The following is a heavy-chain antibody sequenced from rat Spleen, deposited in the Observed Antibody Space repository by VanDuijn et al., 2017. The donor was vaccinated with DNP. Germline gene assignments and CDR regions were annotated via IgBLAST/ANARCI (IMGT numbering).Heavy chain of an antibody. D-gene: IGHD5-1*01. Sequence: EVQLVESGGDLVQPGGSLKLSCVASGFTFSYYWMAWVRQVPGKGLEWIASITSGSGSTSYLDSVRGRFTISRDNAKSTLYLQMDSLRSEDSATYYCVTRGVGARYYWYFDFWGPGTMVTVSS. CDR2: ITSGSGST. CDR3: VTRGVGARYYWYFDF. CDR1: GFTFSYYW. V-gene: IGHV5-31*01. J-gene: IGHJ1*01.